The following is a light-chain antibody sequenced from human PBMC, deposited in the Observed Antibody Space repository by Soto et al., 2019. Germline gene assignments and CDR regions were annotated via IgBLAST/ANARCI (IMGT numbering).Light chain of an antibody. CDR2: KVS. V-gene: IGKV2-30*01. CDR1: QSLVYSDGNTY. J-gene: IGKJ1*01. CDR3: MQGSRWPPWT. Sequence: DAVLTQSPLSLPVTLGQPASISCRSSQSLVYSDGNTYLAWFHQRPGQSPRRLIYKVSNRESGGPDRFSGSGSGTDFTLKISRVEAEDVGVYYCMQGSRWPPWTFGQGTNVELK.